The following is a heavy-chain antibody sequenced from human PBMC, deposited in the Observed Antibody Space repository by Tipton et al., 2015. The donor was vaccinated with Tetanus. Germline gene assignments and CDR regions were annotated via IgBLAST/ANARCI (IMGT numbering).Heavy chain of an antibody. CDR1: GGSISSGDYY. J-gene: IGHJ4*02. V-gene: IGHV4-39*01. Sequence: TLSLTCTVSGGSISSGDYYWGWIRQPPGKGLESIATIYYNGNTFYNSSLKSRVTISVDTTKNQLSLRLNSVTAADTAVYYCAGGAWRGIAAVGTFPGYWGQGTLVTVSS. CDR2: IYYNGNT. CDR3: AGGAWRGIAAVGTFPGY. D-gene: IGHD6-13*01.